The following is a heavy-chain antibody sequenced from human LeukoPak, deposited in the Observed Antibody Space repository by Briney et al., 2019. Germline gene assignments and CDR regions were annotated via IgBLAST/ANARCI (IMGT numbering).Heavy chain of an antibody. CDR2: ISFSSESI. J-gene: IGHJ4*02. Sequence: GGSLRLSCAASGFSFSIYTMTWVRQAPGRGLEWVSSISFSSESIYYADSVKGRFAISRDNAKNSLYLQMTSLRDEDTAVYYCARSRGTSTYYYDSSFDYWGQGTLVTVSS. CDR3: ARSRGTSTYYYDSSFDY. CDR1: GFSFSIYT. V-gene: IGHV3-21*01. D-gene: IGHD3-22*01.